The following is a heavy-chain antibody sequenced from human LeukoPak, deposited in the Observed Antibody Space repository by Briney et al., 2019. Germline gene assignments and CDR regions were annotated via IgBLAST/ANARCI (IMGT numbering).Heavy chain of an antibody. J-gene: IGHJ4*02. CDR1: GGTFSSYA. CDR3: ARDNRRLRRIDY. V-gene: IGHV1-69*13. Sequence: ASVKVSCKASGGTFSSYAISWVRQAPGQGLEWMGGIIPIFGTANYAQKFQGRVTITADESTSTAYMELSSLRSEDTAVYYCARDNRRLRRIDYWGQGTLVTVSS. D-gene: IGHD4-17*01. CDR2: IIPIFGTA.